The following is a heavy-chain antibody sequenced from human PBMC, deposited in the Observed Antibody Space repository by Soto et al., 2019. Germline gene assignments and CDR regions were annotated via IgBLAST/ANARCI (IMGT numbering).Heavy chain of an antibody. CDR3: ARVRGSGHDYFPYDY. D-gene: IGHD5-12*01. CDR1: GGTFSSYA. CDR2: IIPIFGTA. J-gene: IGHJ4*02. Sequence: GASVKVSCKASGGTFSSYAISRVRQAPGQGLEWMGGIIPIFGTANYAQKFQGRVTITADNSTSTAYMELSSLRSDDTAVYYCARVRGSGHDYFPYDYWGQETLVNVSS. V-gene: IGHV1-69*06.